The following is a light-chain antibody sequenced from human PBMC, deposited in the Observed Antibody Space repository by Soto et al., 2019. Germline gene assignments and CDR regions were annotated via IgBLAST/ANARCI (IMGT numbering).Light chain of an antibody. CDR3: SSYPISGTRA. CDR2: EVN. V-gene: IGLV2-14*01. CDR1: SSDVGGYNY. Sequence: ALTQPASVSGSPGQSITISCTGTSSDVGGYNYVSWYQHHPGKAPKLMIYEVNNRPSGVSNRFSGSKSGNTASLTISGLQAEDEADYYCSSYPISGTRAFGTGTKLTVL. J-gene: IGLJ1*01.